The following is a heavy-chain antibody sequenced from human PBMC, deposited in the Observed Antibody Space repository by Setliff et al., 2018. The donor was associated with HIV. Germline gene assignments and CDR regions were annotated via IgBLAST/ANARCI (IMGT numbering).Heavy chain of an antibody. V-gene: IGHV4-34*01. Sequence: PSETLSLTCAVYGGSFSSYYWSWIRQPPGKGLEWIGEINHSGSTNYNPSLKSRVTISVDTSKNQFSLKLSSVTAADTAVYYCARDIRTVVGMGFDPWGQGTLVTVSS. D-gene: IGHD1-26*01. CDR2: INHSGST. CDR1: GGSFSSYY. CDR3: ARDIRTVVGMGFDP. J-gene: IGHJ5*02.